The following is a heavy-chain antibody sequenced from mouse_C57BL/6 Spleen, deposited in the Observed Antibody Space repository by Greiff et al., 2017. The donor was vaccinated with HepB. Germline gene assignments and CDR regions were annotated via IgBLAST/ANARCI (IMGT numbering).Heavy chain of an antibody. CDR2: IRSKSNNYAT. D-gene: IGHD2-3*01. V-gene: IGHV10-1*01. Sequence: EVKLVESGGGLVQPKGSLKLSCAASGFSFNTYAMNWVRQAPGKGLEWVARIRSKSNNYATYYADSVKDRFTISRDDSESMLYLQMNNLKTEDTAMYYCVRHNYDGYFAWFAYWGQGTLVTVSA. J-gene: IGHJ3*01. CDR1: GFSFNTYA. CDR3: VRHNYDGYFAWFAY.